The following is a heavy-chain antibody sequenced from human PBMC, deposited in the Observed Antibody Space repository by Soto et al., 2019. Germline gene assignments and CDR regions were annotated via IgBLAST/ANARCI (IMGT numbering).Heavy chain of an antibody. CDR2: ISYDGDNE. CDR1: GFTFSNYG. D-gene: IGHD2-2*01. Sequence: PGGALRLSWAASGFTFSNYGMHWVRQAPGKGLEWVAIISYDGDNEYYADSVRGRFTISRDNSKNTLCLQTSSLRHEDTAVYSCANDGRPVSCTSPGCSAHDFEYWGKGPLVTVSS. V-gene: IGHV3-30*18. CDR3: ANDGRPVSCTSPGCSAHDFEY. J-gene: IGHJ4*02.